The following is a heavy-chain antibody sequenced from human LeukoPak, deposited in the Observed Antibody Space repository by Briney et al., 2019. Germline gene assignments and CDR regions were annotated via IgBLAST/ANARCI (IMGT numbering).Heavy chain of an antibody. CDR1: GYSFIDYY. D-gene: IGHD5-24*01. V-gene: IGHV1-2*02. CDR2: TNTKNGGT. CDR3: APATMTFDY. J-gene: IGHJ4*02. Sequence: GASVKVSCKASGYSFIDYYMHWVRQAPGQGLEWMGWTNTKNGGTNYAQKFQDRVTMTTATSISTAYMELSRLTSDDTAVYYCAPATMTFDYWGQGTLVTVSS.